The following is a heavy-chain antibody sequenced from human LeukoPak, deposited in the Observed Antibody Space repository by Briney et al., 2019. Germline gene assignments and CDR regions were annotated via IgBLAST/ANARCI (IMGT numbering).Heavy chain of an antibody. CDR3: ARGARGYPDDNFDC. V-gene: IGHV4-59*01. D-gene: IGHD5-18*01. J-gene: IGHJ4*02. Sequence: PSETLSLTCTVSGVSITNYYWSWIRQPPGKGLEWIGYISYSGSTNYSPSLKSRVTISVDTSKKQFSLNLNSVTAADTAIYYCARGARGYPDDNFDCWGQGTLVTVSS. CDR1: GVSITNYY. CDR2: ISYSGST.